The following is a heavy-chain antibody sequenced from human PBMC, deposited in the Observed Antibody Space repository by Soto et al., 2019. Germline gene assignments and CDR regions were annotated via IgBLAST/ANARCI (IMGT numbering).Heavy chain of an antibody. CDR2: IYYSGST. J-gene: IGHJ4*02. D-gene: IGHD3-9*01. V-gene: IGHV4-59*01. Sequence: SQTRLHTCTVSGGSLSRCSRRWIRQPPGKGLEWIGYIYYSGSTNYNPSLKSRVTISVDTSKNQFSLKLSSVTAADTAVYYCARSRTLRYFDWNFDYRGQGTLVT. CDR3: ARSRTLRYFDWNFDY. CDR1: GGSLSRCS.